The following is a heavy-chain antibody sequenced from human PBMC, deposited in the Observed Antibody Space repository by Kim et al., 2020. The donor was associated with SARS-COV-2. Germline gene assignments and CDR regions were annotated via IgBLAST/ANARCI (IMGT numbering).Heavy chain of an antibody. D-gene: IGHD3-22*01. CDR3: ARDYYYSSGYYYYYYGLDV. Sequence: ASVKVSCKASGYTFSRFGISWVRQAPGQGLEWMGWISASNGNTNYAEKFQGRVTMTTDTSASTAYMELRSLRSADTAAYYCARDYYYSSGYYYYYYGLDVWGQGTTVTVSS. CDR2: ISASNGNT. CDR1: GYTFSRFG. V-gene: IGHV1-18*01. J-gene: IGHJ6*02.